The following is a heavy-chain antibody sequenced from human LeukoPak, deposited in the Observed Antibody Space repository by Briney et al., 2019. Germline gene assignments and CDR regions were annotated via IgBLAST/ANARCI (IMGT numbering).Heavy chain of an antibody. V-gene: IGHV1-69*05. CDR3: ARVVPGITIFGVENWFDP. J-gene: IGHJ5*02. D-gene: IGHD3-3*01. Sequence: SVKVSCKASGGTFSSYAISWVRQAPGQGLEWMGGIIPIFGTANYAQKFQGRVTITTDESTSTAYMELSSLRSEDTAVYYCARVVPGITIFGVENWFDPWGQGTLVTVSS. CDR2: IIPIFGTA. CDR1: GGTFSSYA.